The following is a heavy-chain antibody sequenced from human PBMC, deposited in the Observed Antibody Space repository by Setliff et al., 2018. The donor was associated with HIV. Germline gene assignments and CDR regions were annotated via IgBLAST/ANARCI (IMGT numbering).Heavy chain of an antibody. D-gene: IGHD3-22*01. CDR2: IYYSGST. Sequence: PSETLSLTCTVSGGSISSSSYYWGWIRQPPGKGLEWIGSIYYSGSTYYNPSLKSRVTISVDTSKNRFALKLSSVTAAETAVYYCARLGSDYYDSSGYLYYFDYWGQGTLVTVSS. V-gene: IGHV4-39*01. J-gene: IGHJ4*02. CDR3: ARLGSDYYDSSGYLYYFDY. CDR1: GGSISSSSYY.